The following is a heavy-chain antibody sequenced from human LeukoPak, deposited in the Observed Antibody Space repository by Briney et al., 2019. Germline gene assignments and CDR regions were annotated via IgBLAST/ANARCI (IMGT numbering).Heavy chain of an antibody. D-gene: IGHD3-10*01. CDR1: GFIFNNYW. J-gene: IGHJ6*02. V-gene: IGHV3-7*05. Sequence: GGSLRLSCAASGFIFNNYWMSWVRQAPGKGLEWVANIKEDGSDKYHEDSVEGRFTISRDNAKNSLYLQMNSLRAEDTAVYYCAKTRGYMDVWGQGTTVTVSS. CDR3: AKTRGYMDV. CDR2: IKEDGSDK.